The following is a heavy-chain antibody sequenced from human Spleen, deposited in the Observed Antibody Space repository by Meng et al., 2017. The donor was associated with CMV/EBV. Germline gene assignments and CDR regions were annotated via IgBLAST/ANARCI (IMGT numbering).Heavy chain of an antibody. V-gene: IGHV3-15*01. J-gene: IGHJ6*02. D-gene: IGHD3-3*01. CDR3: TTAGGGYDFWSGYPIGYYYYYGMDV. CDR1: GFTFSNAW. CDR2: IKSKTDGGTT. Sequence: GGSLRLSCAASGFTFSNAWMSWVRQAPGKGLEWVGRIKSKTDGGTTDYAAHVKGRFTISRDDSKNTLYLQMNSLKTEDTAVYYCTTAGGGYDFWSGYPIGYYYYYGMDVWGQGTTVTVSS.